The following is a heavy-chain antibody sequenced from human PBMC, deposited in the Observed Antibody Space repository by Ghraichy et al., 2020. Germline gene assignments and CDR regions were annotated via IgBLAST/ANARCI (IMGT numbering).Heavy chain of an antibody. V-gene: IGHV4-34*01. CDR2: INHSGST. J-gene: IGHJ4*02. D-gene: IGHD2-15*01. CDR1: GGSFSGYY. Sequence: SENLSLTCAVYGGSFSGYYWSWIRQPPGKGLEWIGEINHSGSTNYNPSLKSRVTISVDTSKNQFSLKLSSVIAADTAVYYCARGRGSLDYWGQGTLVTVSS. CDR3: ARGRGSLDY.